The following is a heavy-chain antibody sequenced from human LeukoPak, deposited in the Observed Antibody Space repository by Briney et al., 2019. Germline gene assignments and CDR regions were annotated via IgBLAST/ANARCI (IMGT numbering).Heavy chain of an antibody. CDR1: GDSITRYY. D-gene: IGHD3-22*01. Sequence: SETLSLTCSVSGDSITRYYWTWVRQPPGKGLEWIGYSYYRGSSNYNPSLRSRATISVDPSKTQFSLHLNSVTAADTAVYYCARLLPDLRYDTSGRYTRSFDVWGQGTLVTASS. CDR2: SYYRGSS. J-gene: IGHJ3*01. CDR3: ARLLPDLRYDTSGRYTRSFDV. V-gene: IGHV4-59*08.